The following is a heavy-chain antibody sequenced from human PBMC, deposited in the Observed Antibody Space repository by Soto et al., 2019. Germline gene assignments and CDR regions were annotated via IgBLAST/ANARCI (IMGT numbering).Heavy chain of an antibody. J-gene: IGHJ5*02. CDR1: GYTFTAFY. V-gene: IGHV1-2*02. D-gene: IGHD3-9*01. Sequence: GSVKDSCKASGYTFTAFYVNWVRQAPGQGLEWVGWVNPTTGVTKYAQKFHGRVTMTRDTSINTAYMELSGLTSYDTAVYYCTTLRLDPWGQGTLVTVSS. CDR2: VNPTTGVT. CDR3: TTLRLDP.